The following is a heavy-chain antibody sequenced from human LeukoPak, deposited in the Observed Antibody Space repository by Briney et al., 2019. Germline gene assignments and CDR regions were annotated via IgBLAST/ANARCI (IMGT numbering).Heavy chain of an antibody. CDR2: ISGSGDRT. CDR3: AKGTTADFDY. CDR1: RFTFSNYG. J-gene: IGHJ4*02. Sequence: GGSLRLSCAVSRFTFSNYGMTWVRQTPGKGLEWVSAISGSGDRTYHAHSVKGRFTISRDNSKNMLYLQMNSLRAEDTALYYCAKGTTADFDYWGEGTLVTVSS. D-gene: IGHD1/OR15-1a*01. V-gene: IGHV3-23*01.